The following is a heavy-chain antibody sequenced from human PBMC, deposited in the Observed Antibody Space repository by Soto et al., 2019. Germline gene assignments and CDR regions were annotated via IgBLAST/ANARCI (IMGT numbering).Heavy chain of an antibody. CDR3: ARGLGSSSSSLRY. CDR2: INHSGST. Sequence: SETLSLTCAVYGGSFSGYYWSWIRQPPGKGLEWIGEINHSGSTNYNPSLKSRVTTSVDTSKNQFSLKLSSVTAADTAVYYCARGLGSSSSSLRYWGQGTLVTVSS. D-gene: IGHD6-6*01. CDR1: GGSFSGYY. V-gene: IGHV4-34*01. J-gene: IGHJ4*02.